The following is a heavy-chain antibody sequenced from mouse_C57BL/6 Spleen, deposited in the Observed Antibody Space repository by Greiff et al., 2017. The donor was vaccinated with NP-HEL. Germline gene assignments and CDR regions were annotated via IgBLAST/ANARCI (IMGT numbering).Heavy chain of an antibody. V-gene: IGHV1-15*01. CDR2: IDPETGGT. D-gene: IGHD2-3*01. Sequence: VQLQQSGAELVRPGASVTLSCKASGYTFTDYEMHWVKQTPVHGLEWIGAIDPETGGTAYNQKFKGKAILTADKSSSTGYMELRSLTSEDSAVYYWTRDGYYDYAMDYWGQGTSVTVSS. CDR3: TRDGYYDYAMDY. CDR1: GYTFTDYE. J-gene: IGHJ4*01.